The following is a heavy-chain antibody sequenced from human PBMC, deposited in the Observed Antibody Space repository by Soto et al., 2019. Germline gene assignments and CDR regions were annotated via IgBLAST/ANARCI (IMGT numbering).Heavy chain of an antibody. Sequence: ESGPTLVNPTQTLTLTCTFSGFSLNTNGMCVSWIRQPPGKALEWLALIDWDDDKYYSTSLKTRLAISQDTSKKQVVLTMTNMDPVDTATYYCARIFLGYDSSGYYSHYFDYWGQGALVTVSS. CDR2: IDWDDDK. J-gene: IGHJ4*02. D-gene: IGHD3-22*01. V-gene: IGHV2-70*13. CDR1: GFSLNTNGMC. CDR3: ARIFLGYDSSGYYSHYFDY.